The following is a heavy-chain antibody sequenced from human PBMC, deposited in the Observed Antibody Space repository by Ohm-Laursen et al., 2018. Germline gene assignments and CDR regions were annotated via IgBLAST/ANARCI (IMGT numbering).Heavy chain of an antibody. D-gene: IGHD1-14*01. CDR1: GFTFSNYW. CDR3: AGGTGCTESD. J-gene: IGHJ4*02. Sequence: SLRLSCSASGFTFSNYWMLWVRQAPGKGPEWVANIKQGGSEKNYVDSVKGRFTISRDNAENSLYLQMNSLRAEDTAVYYCAGGTGCTESDWGQGTLVTVSS. CDR2: IKQGGSEK. V-gene: IGHV3-7*04.